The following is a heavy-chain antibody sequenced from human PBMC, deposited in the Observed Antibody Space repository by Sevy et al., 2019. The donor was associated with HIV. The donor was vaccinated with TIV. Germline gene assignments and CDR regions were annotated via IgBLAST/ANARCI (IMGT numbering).Heavy chain of an antibody. D-gene: IGHD1-1*01. CDR1: GFTFSSYR. CDR3: ARAVLEISTWRSDY. V-gene: IGHV3-21*01. J-gene: IGHJ4*02. CDR2: ISSTSAYI. Sequence: GGSLRLSCAASGFTFSSYRMTWVRQAPVKGLEWVSCISSTSAYINYADSVKGRFTISRDNAKNLLYLQMVSLRAEDTAVYYCARAVLEISTWRSDYWGQGTLVTVSS.